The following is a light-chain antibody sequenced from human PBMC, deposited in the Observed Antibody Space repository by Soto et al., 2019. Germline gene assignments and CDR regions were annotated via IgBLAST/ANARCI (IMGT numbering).Light chain of an antibody. J-gene: IGKJ4*01. Sequence: EIGMTQSPATLSVSPGEGATLSSMASQSVSNKLAWYQHKPGQAPRLLISGAATRATGIPARFSGSGSGTEFTLTISSRQSEDSAFYYCQQYDDWPGLTFGGGTKVEIK. V-gene: IGKV3-15*01. CDR1: QSVSNK. CDR2: GAA. CDR3: QQYDDWPGLT.